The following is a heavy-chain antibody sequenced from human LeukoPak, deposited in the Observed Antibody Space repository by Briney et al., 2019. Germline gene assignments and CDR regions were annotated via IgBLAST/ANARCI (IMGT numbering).Heavy chain of an antibody. CDR1: GFTFSSYE. V-gene: IGHV3-48*03. Sequence: GGSLRLSCAASGFTFSSYETNWVRQAPGKGLEWVSYISSSGSTIYYADSVKGRFTISRDNAKNSLYLQMNSLRAEDTAVYYCTSSGWYEFFHDYWGQGTLVTVSS. CDR3: TSSGWYEFFHDY. J-gene: IGHJ4*02. CDR2: ISSSGSTI. D-gene: IGHD6-19*01.